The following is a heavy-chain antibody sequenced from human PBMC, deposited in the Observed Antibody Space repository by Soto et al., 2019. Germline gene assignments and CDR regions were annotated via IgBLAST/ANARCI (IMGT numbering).Heavy chain of an antibody. V-gene: IGHV4-34*01. CDR3: ARGQEGIVATH. D-gene: IGHD5-12*01. Sequence: QVQLQQWGAGLLKPSETLSLTCAVNGGSLTGYYWSWIRQPPGKGLEWIGEIKDGGSTNYSPSLRGRATISSDTSNHQFHLKLNSMTAADTAVYYCARGQEGIVATHWDQGALVTVSS. CDR2: IKDGGST. J-gene: IGHJ4*02. CDR1: GGSLTGYY.